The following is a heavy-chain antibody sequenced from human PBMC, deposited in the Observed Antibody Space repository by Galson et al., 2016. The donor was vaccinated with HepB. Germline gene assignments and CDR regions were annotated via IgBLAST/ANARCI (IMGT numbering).Heavy chain of an antibody. CDR2: IFHSGST. J-gene: IGHJ2*01. CDR1: GGSISSSDW. V-gene: IGHV4-4*02. D-gene: IGHD3-16*01. CDR3: ARPPEGDRRYFDL. Sequence: SETLSLTCAVSGGSISSSDWWSWVRQPPGKGLEWIGEIFHSGSTNYNPSLKSRVTISVDKSKNQFSLKLSSVTAADTAVYYCARPPEGDRRYFDLWGRGTLVTVSS.